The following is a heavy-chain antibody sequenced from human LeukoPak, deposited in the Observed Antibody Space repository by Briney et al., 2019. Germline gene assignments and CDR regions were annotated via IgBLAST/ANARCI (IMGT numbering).Heavy chain of an antibody. CDR2: ISDDGSNK. J-gene: IGHJ4*02. Sequence: GGSLRLSCAASGFTFSSYGMHWVRQAPGKGLEWVAVISDDGSNKYYADSVKGRFTISRDNSKNTLYLQMNSLRAEDTAVYYCAKDEIAAAGSFDYWGQGTLVTVSS. V-gene: IGHV3-30*18. D-gene: IGHD6-13*01. CDR1: GFTFSSYG. CDR3: AKDEIAAAGSFDY.